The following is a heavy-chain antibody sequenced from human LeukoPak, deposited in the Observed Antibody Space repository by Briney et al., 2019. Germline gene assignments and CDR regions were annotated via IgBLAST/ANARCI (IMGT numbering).Heavy chain of an antibody. J-gene: IGHJ4*02. CDR3: ARSIFYCSGGSCYFDY. D-gene: IGHD2-15*01. Sequence: ASVKVSCKASGYTFTGYYMHWVRQAPGQGLEWMGWINPNSGGTNYAQKFQGRVTMTRDTSISTVYMELSRLRSDDTAVYSCARSIFYCSGGSCYFDYWGQGTLVTVSS. V-gene: IGHV1-2*02. CDR1: GYTFTGYY. CDR2: INPNSGGT.